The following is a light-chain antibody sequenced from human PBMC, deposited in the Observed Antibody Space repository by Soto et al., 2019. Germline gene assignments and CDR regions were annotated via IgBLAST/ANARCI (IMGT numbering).Light chain of an antibody. CDR3: QQSSRTPPVT. V-gene: IGKV1-39*01. Sequence: DIPMTQSPSTLSASVGDXVTITCRASQSISSWLAWYQQQPGKAPKLMLYAASSLQSGVPLRFSGSGSGTDFTLTISNLQPEDYATYYCQQSSRTPPVTFGQGTRLEI. CDR1: QSISSW. CDR2: AAS. J-gene: IGKJ5*01.